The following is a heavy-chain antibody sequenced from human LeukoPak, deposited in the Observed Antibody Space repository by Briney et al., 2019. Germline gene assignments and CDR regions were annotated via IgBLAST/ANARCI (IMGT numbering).Heavy chain of an antibody. Sequence: SETLSLTCAVYGGSFSGYYWSWIRQPPGKGLEWIGEINHSGSTNYNPSLKSRVTISVDTSKNQFSLKLSSVTAADTAVYYCARRRFLRGPDVVNPFDYWGQGTLVTVSS. CDR3: ARRRFLRGPDVVNPFDY. CDR1: GGSFSGYY. D-gene: IGHD5/OR15-5a*01. J-gene: IGHJ4*02. CDR2: INHSGST. V-gene: IGHV4-34*01.